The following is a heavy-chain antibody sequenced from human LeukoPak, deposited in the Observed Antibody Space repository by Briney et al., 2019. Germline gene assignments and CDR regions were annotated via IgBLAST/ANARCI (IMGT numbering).Heavy chain of an antibody. V-gene: IGHV3-33*01. CDR3: ARERDPYGDYIIDAFDI. J-gene: IGHJ3*02. CDR2: IWYEADKE. Sequence: GGSLRLSCAASGFTFSSYGMHWVRQAPGKGLEWVAIIWYEADKEFYGDSVKGRFTISRDNSHNTLYLQMNSLRVEDTAVYYCARERDPYGDYIIDAFDIWGRGTMVTVSS. D-gene: IGHD4-17*01. CDR1: GFTFSSYG.